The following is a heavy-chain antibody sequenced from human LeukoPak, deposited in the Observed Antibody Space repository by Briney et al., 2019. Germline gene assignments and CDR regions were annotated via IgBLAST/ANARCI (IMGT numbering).Heavy chain of an antibody. CDR2: ISGSGGST. CDR1: GFTFSSYA. V-gene: IGHV3-23*01. CDR3: AKSYDYVWGSYFAPLDY. Sequence: PGGSLRLSCAASGFTFSSYAMRWVRQAPGKGLEWVSAISGSGGSTYYADSVKGRFTISRDNSKNTLYLQMNSLRAEDTAVYYCAKSYDYVWGSYFAPLDYWGQGTLVTVSS. J-gene: IGHJ4*02. D-gene: IGHD3-16*01.